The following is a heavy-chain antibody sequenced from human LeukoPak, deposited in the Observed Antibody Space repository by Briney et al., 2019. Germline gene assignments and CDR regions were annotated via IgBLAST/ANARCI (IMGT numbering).Heavy chain of an antibody. CDR3: ARWFGDPMGGWFDP. D-gene: IGHD3-10*01. J-gene: IGHJ5*02. V-gene: IGHV3-53*01. CDR2: IYSGGST. CDR1: GFTFSNYG. Sequence: GGSLRLSCAASGFTFSNYGMHWVRQAPGKGLEWVSVIYSGGSTYYADSVKGRFTISRDNSKNTLYLQMNSLRAEDTAVYYCARWFGDPMGGWFDPWGQGTLVTVSS.